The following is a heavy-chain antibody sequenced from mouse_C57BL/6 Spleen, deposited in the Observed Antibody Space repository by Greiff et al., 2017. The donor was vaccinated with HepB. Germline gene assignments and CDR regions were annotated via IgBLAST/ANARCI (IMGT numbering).Heavy chain of an antibody. CDR2: IEPNSGGT. J-gene: IGHJ4*01. D-gene: IGHD1-1*01. CDR3: ARRDYGGAMDY. V-gene: IGHV1-72*01. CDR1: GYTFTSYW. Sequence: QVQLQQPGAELVKPGASVKLSCKASGYTFTSYWMHWVKQRPGRGLEWIGRIEPNSGGTKYNEKFKSKATLTVDKPSSTAYMQLSSLTSEDSAVYYCARRDYGGAMDYWGQGTSVTVSS.